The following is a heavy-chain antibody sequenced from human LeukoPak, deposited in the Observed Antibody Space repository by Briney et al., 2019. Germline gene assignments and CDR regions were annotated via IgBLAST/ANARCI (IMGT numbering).Heavy chain of an antibody. CDR1: GGSIRTYY. D-gene: IGHD6-13*01. Sequence: SETLSLTCTVSGGSIRTYYWSWVRQPPGKGLEWIGYIYYSGSTSYNPSLESRVTISVDMSKKQFSLNLTSVTDAHTAVHYCATDRHSSSWYVFDYWGQGTPVTVSS. CDR3: ATDRHSSSWYVFDY. CDR2: IYYSGST. J-gene: IGHJ4*02. V-gene: IGHV4-59*08.